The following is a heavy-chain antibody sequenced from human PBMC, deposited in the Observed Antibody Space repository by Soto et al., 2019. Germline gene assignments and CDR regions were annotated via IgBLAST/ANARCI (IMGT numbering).Heavy chain of an antibody. V-gene: IGHV3-48*01. CDR3: ARGKSYDFWSGYYTDYYYYYGMDV. CDR2: ISSSSSTI. J-gene: IGHJ6*02. Sequence: GGSLRLSCAASGFTFSSYSMNWVRQAPGKGLEWVSYISSSSSTIYYADSVKGRFTISRDNAKNSLYLQMNSLRAEDTAVYYCARGKSYDFWSGYYTDYYYYYGMDVWGQGTTVTVSS. D-gene: IGHD3-3*01. CDR1: GFTFSSYS.